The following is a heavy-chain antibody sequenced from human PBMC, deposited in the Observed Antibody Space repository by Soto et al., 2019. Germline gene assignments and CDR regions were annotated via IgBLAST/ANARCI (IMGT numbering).Heavy chain of an antibody. V-gene: IGHV3-15*01. J-gene: IGHJ6*03. Sequence: GGSVRLSCAASGFTCSNAWMSWVRQAPGKGLEWVGRIKSKTDGGTTDYAAPVKGRFTISRDDSKNTLYLQMNSLRTEDTAVYYCTTPKGGYCSSTSCLLYNDYYYYYIYVRGRRTAVTV. D-gene: IGHD2-2*01. CDR2: IKSKTDGGTT. CDR3: TTPKGGYCSSTSCLLYNDYYYYYIYV. CDR1: GFTCSNAW.